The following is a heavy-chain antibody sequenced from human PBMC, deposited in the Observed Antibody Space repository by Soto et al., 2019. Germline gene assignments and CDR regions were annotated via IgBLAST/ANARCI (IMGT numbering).Heavy chain of an antibody. D-gene: IGHD1-26*01. CDR1: GFTFSSYW. CDR2: IKQDGSEK. V-gene: IGHV3-7*01. Sequence: PVGSLRLSCAASGFTFSSYWMSWVRQAPGKGLEWVANIKQDGSEKYYVDSVKGRFTISRDNAKNSLYLQMNSLRAEDTAVYYCARDVIVGATARYHYGMDVWGQGTTVTVSS. CDR3: ARDVIVGATARYHYGMDV. J-gene: IGHJ6*02.